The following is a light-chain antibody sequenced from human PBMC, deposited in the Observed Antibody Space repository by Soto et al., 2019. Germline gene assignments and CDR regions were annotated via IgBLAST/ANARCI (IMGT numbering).Light chain of an antibody. CDR3: LLAYNGAPAV. J-gene: IGLJ7*01. V-gene: IGLV7-46*01. CDR1: IDTVTTSHW. Sequence: QAVVTQESSLTVSPGGTVTLTCDSSIDTVTTSHWPYWFQQKPGQAPKTLIYDTSNRHSWTPDRFSGSILGGKAALILSGAQPEDEAEYYCLLAYNGAPAVFGGGTQLTVL. CDR2: DTS.